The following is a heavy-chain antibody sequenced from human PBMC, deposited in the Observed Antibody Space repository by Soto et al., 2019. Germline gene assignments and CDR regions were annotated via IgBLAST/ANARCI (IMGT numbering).Heavy chain of an antibody. Sequence: QVQLVQSGAEVKKPGSSVKVSCKASGGNFTSYAISWVRQAPGQGLEFMGGIVPLFGTTNYAHKFRGRVTVTADESTSTVYMEMSSLRSEDTAVYYRAKASGRSWYNWFDPWGQGTLVTVST. CDR3: AKASGRSWYNWFDP. D-gene: IGHD6-13*01. CDR2: IVPLFGTT. V-gene: IGHV1-69*01. CDR1: GGNFTSYA. J-gene: IGHJ5*02.